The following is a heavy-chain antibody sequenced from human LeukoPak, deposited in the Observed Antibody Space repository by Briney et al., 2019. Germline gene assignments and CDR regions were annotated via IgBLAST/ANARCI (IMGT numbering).Heavy chain of an antibody. CDR3: ARVYCSSTSCYGAFDI. CDR1: GGSISSSSYY. J-gene: IGHJ3*02. D-gene: IGHD2-2*01. V-gene: IGHV4-39*07. Sequence: SETLSLTCTVSGGSISSSSYYWGWIRQPPGKGLEWIGSIYYSGSTYYNPSLKSRVTISVDTSKNQFSLKLSSVTAADTAVYYCARVYCSSTSCYGAFDIWGQGIMVTVSS. CDR2: IYYSGST.